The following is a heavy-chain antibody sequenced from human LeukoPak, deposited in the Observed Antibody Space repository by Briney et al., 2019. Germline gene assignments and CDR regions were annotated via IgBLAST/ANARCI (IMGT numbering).Heavy chain of an antibody. D-gene: IGHD2-21*02. CDR3: ARDSSLSYCGGDCFHFDY. CDR2: ISYDGRNT. CDR1: GFTFRNYA. J-gene: IGHJ4*02. Sequence: PGGSLRLPCAASGFTFRNYAMHWVRQAPGKGLEWVAIISYDGRNTYYSDSVKGRFTISRDNSKNTLYLHMNSLRPEDTAVYYCARDSSLSYCGGDCFHFDYWGQGILVTVSS. V-gene: IGHV3-30*01.